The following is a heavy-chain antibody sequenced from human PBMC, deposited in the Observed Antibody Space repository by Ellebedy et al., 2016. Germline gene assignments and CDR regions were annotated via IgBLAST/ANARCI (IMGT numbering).Heavy chain of an antibody. V-gene: IGHV3-15*07. J-gene: IGHJ4*02. Sequence: GGSLRLXXAASGFTFSNAWMNWVRQAPGKGLEWVGRIKRKTEGGTTDYASPVKGRFTISRDDSKNTLYLQMNSLKTEDTAVYYCTTHSRGAVAGNWGQGTLVTVSS. CDR1: GFTFSNAW. CDR3: TTHSRGAVAGN. D-gene: IGHD6-19*01. CDR2: IKRKTEGGTT.